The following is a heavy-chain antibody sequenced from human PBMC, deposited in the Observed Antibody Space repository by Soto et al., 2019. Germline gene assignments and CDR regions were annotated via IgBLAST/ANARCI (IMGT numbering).Heavy chain of an antibody. D-gene: IGHD5-18*01. V-gene: IGHV3-23*01. CDR3: AKVKEGYSYGYLDY. CDR1: GFAFSSHA. CDR2: ISGSGGSI. J-gene: IGHJ4*02. Sequence: EVQLLESGGGLVQPGGSLRLSCAACGFAFSSHAMSWIRQAPGKGLEWVSAISGSGGSIYYADSVKGRFTISRDNSKNTLYLQMNSLRAEDTAVYYCAKVKEGYSYGYLDYWGQGTLVTVSS.